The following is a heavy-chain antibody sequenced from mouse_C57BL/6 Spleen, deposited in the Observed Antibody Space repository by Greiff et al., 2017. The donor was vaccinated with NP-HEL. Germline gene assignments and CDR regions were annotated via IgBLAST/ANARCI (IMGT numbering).Heavy chain of an antibody. CDR2: IYPSDSET. V-gene: IGHV1-61*01. Sequence: VQLQQPGAELVRPGSSVKLSCKASGYTFTSYWMDWVKQRPGQGLEWIGNIYPSDSETHYNQKFKDKATLTVDKSSSTAYMQLSSLTSEDSAVYYCARFGDYYSNLYAMDYWGQGTSVTVSS. CDR1: GYTFTSYW. CDR3: ARFGDYYSNLYAMDY. J-gene: IGHJ4*01. D-gene: IGHD2-5*01.